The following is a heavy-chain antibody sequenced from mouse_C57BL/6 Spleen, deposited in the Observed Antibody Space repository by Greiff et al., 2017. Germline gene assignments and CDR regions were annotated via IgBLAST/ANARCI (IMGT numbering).Heavy chain of an antibody. V-gene: IGHV14-4*01. Sequence: EVKLVESGAELVRPGASVKLSCTASGFNIKDDYMHWVKQRPEQGLEWIGWIDPENGDTEYASKVQGKATITADKSSNTAYLQLSSLTSEDTAVYYCTQGRYDYWGQGTTLTVSS. CDR3: TQGRYDY. D-gene: IGHD2-14*01. CDR1: GFNIKDDY. J-gene: IGHJ2*01. CDR2: IDPENGDT.